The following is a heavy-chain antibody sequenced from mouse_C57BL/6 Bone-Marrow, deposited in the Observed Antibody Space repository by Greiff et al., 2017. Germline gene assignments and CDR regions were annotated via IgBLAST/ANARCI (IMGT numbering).Heavy chain of an antibody. V-gene: IGHV1-81*01. Sequence: VQLQESGAELARPGASVKLSCKASGYTFTSYGISWVKQRTGQGLEWIGEFYPRSGNTYYNEKFKGKATLTADKSSSTAYMELRSLTSEDSAVYFGARGDYDWFAYWGQGTLVTVSA. CDR2: FYPRSGNT. J-gene: IGHJ3*01. CDR3: ARGDYDWFAY. CDR1: GYTFTSYG. D-gene: IGHD2-4*01.